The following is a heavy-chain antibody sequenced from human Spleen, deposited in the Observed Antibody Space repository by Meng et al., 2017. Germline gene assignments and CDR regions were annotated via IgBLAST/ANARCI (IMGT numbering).Heavy chain of an antibody. CDR1: GGSFSDYY. J-gene: IGHJ4*02. V-gene: IGHV4-34*02. Sequence: QVQLTPWCAGLLKPSETLSLTCVVSGGSFSDYYWSWIRQPPGKGLEWIGEINHSGSTNYNPSLESRATISVDTSQNNLSLKLSSVTAADSAVYYCARGPTTMAHDFDYWGQGTLVTVSS. D-gene: IGHD4-11*01. CDR2: INHSGST. CDR3: ARGPTTMAHDFDY.